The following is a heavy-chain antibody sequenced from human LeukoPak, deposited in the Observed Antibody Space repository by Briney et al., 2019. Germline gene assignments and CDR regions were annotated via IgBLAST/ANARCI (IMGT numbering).Heavy chain of an antibody. J-gene: IGHJ6*03. D-gene: IGHD3-10*01. Sequence: SETLSLTCTVSGGSISIYYWNWIRQPAGKGLEWIGRIFTSGITNYNPSLKSRVTMSVDTSKNQFSLNLSSVIAADTAIYYCARETSGTYYNPLGYMDIWGKGTTVTVSS. CDR1: GGSISIYY. CDR3: ARETSGTYYNPLGYMDI. V-gene: IGHV4-4*07. CDR2: IFTSGIT.